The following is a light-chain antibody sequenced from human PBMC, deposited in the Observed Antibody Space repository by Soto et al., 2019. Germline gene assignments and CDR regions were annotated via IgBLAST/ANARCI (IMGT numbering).Light chain of an antibody. J-gene: IGKJ4*01. Sequence: EIVMTQSPATLSVSPGERATLSCRASQSLSSNLAWYQQKPGQAPRLLIYGASTRATGVPARFSGSGSGTEFTLTISSLQSEDFAVYYCQRYNNWPLTFGGGTKVESK. V-gene: IGKV3-15*01. CDR3: QRYNNWPLT. CDR2: GAS. CDR1: QSLSSN.